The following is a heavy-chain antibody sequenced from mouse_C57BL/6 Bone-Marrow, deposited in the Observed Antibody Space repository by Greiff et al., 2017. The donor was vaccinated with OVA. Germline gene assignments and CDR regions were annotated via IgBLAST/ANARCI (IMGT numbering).Heavy chain of an antibody. V-gene: IGHV5-17*01. CDR3: ARLSKSAMDY. J-gene: IGHJ4*01. CDR1: GFTFSDYG. CDR2: ISSGSSTI. D-gene: IGHD2-5*01. Sequence: EVKLVESGGGLVKPGGSLKLSCAASGFTFSDYGMHWVRQAPEKGLEWVAYISSGSSTIYYADTVKGRFTISRDNAKNTLFLQMTSLRSEDTAMYYCARLSKSAMDYWGQGTSVTVSS.